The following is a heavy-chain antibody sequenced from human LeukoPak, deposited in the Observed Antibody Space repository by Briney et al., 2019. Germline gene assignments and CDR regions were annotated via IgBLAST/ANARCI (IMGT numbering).Heavy chain of an antibody. CDR3: ARDLEYYYDSSGYINVPFDY. D-gene: IGHD3-22*01. CDR1: GFTFSSYS. V-gene: IGHV3-48*04. J-gene: IGHJ4*02. Sequence: GGSLRLSCAASGFTFSSYSMNWVRQAPGKGLEWVSYISSSSSTIYYADSVKGRFTISRDNAKNSLYLQMNSLRAEDTAVYYCARDLEYYYDSSGYINVPFDYWAREPWSPSPQ. CDR2: ISSSSSTI.